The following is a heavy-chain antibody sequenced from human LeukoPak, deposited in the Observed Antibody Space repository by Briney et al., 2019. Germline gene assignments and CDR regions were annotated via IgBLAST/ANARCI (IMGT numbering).Heavy chain of an antibody. CDR3: VPLNWNPPGDFDR. D-gene: IGHD1-20*01. CDR1: GFTFSSYS. J-gene: IGHJ4*02. V-gene: IGHV3-21*01. CDR2: ISSSSSYI. Sequence: GGSLRLSCAASGFTFSSYSMNWVRQAPGKGLEWVSSISSSSSYIYYADSVKGRFTISKDNAKNSLYLQMNSLRVEDTAVYYCVPLNWNPPGDFDRWGQGTLVTVSS.